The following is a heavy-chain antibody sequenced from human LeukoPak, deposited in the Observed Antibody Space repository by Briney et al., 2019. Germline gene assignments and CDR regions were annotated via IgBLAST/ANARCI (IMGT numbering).Heavy chain of an antibody. D-gene: IGHD3-22*01. Sequence: GGSLRLSCAASGFTFSSYSMNWVRQAPGNGLEWVSSISSSSSYIYYADSVKGRFTISRDNAKNSLYLQMNSLRAEDTAVYYCARDPAYYYDSSAGLDVWGQGTTVTVSS. V-gene: IGHV3-21*01. J-gene: IGHJ6*02. CDR2: ISSSSSYI. CDR3: ARDPAYYYDSSAGLDV. CDR1: GFTFSSYS.